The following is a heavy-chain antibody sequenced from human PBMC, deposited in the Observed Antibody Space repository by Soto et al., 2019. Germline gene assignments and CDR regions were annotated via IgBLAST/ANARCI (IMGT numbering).Heavy chain of an antibody. D-gene: IGHD1-1*01. CDR2: IYYSGST. Sequence: SETLSLTCTVSGGSISSSSYYWGWIRQPPGKGLEWIGSIYYSGSTYYNPPLKSRVTISVDTSKNQFSLKLSSVTAADTAVYYCARQRPTSWFDPWGQGTLVTVS. CDR3: ARQRPTSWFDP. V-gene: IGHV4-39*01. CDR1: GGSISSSSYY. J-gene: IGHJ5*02.